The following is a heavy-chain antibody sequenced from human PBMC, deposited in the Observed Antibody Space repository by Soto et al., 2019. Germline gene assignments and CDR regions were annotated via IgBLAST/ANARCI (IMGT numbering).Heavy chain of an antibody. V-gene: IGHV3-48*03. Sequence: PGGSLRLSCAASGFTFSSYEMNWVRQAPGKGLEWVSYISSSGSTIYYADSVKGRFTISRDNAKNSLYLQMNSLRAEDTAVYYCASGNVLRYFDWLLYRGMDVWGQGTTVTVSS. CDR1: GFTFSSYE. D-gene: IGHD3-9*01. CDR3: ASGNVLRYFDWLLYRGMDV. CDR2: ISSSGSTI. J-gene: IGHJ6*02.